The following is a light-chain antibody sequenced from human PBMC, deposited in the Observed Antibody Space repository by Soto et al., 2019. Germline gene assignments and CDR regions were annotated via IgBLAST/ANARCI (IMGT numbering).Light chain of an antibody. Sequence: EIVLTQSPGTLSLSPGERATLSCRASQSVSSSYLAWYQQKPGQAPRLLIYGASSRATGTPDRFSGSGSGTDFTLTINRLEPEDFAVYYCQQYGSSTWTFGQGTKVDIK. CDR2: GAS. V-gene: IGKV3-20*01. J-gene: IGKJ1*01. CDR1: QSVSSSY. CDR3: QQYGSSTWT.